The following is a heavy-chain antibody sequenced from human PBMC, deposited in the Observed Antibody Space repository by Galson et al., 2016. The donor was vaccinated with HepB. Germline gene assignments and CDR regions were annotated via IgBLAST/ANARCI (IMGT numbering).Heavy chain of an antibody. CDR3: ARDPRPGYCSSATCYFQYFQH. D-gene: IGHD2-2*01. V-gene: IGHV3-30*04. CDR2: ISYDGSNK. J-gene: IGHJ1*01. CDR1: GFIFSTYA. Sequence: SLRLSCAASGFIFSTYAMHWVRQAPGKGLEWVAVISYDGSNKYYADSVKGRFTISRDNSKNTLYLQMNSLRTEDTAIYYCARDPRPGYCSSATCYFQYFQHWGQGTLVTVSS.